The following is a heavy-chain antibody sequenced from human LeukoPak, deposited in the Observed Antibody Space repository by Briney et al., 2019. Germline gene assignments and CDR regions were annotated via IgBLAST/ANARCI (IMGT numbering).Heavy chain of an antibody. Sequence: GGSLRLSCAASGFTFSSYWMHWVRQAPGKGLVWVSRINTDGSTTAYAGSVKGRFTISRDNAKNTLYLEMNSLRAEDTAIYYCSRGKSAGLVNWFDPWGQGTLVTVSS. J-gene: IGHJ5*02. CDR1: GFTFSSYW. V-gene: IGHV3-74*03. CDR2: INTDGSTT. CDR3: SRGKSAGLVNWFDP. D-gene: IGHD2-8*02.